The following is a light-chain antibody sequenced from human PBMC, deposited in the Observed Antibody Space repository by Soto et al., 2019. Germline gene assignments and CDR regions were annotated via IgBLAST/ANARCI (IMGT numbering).Light chain of an antibody. V-gene: IGLV1-40*01. CDR2: GNS. Sequence: QSVLTQPPSVSGAPGQRVTISCTWSSSNIGAGYDVHWYQQLPGTAPKLLIYGNSNRPSGVPDRFSGSKSGTSASLAITGLQAEDEADYYCQSYDSSLSGPVVVFGGGTKLTVL. J-gene: IGLJ2*01. CDR1: SSNIGAGYD. CDR3: QSYDSSLSGPVVV.